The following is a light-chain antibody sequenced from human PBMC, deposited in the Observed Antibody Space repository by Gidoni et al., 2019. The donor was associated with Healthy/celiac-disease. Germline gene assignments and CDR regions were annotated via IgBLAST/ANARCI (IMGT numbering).Light chain of an antibody. V-gene: IGKV3-15*01. CDR2: GAS. Sequence: EIVMTQSPATLSVSPGERATLSCRLSQSVSSNLAWYQQKPGQAPRLLIYGASTRATGIPARFSGSGSGTEFTLTISSLQSEDFAVYCCQQYNNWPPRTFGQGTKVEIK. CDR3: QQYNNWPPRT. J-gene: IGKJ1*01. CDR1: QSVSSN.